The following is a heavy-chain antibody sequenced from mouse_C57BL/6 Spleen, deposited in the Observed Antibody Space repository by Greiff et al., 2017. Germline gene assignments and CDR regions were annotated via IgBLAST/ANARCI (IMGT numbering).Heavy chain of an antibody. CDR3: ARREDYQGAYAMDY. Sequence: EVQLVESGGGLVKPGGSLKLSCAASGFTFSDYGMHWVRQAPEKGLEWVAYISSGSSTIYYADTVKGRFTISRDNAKNTLFLQMTSLRSEDTAMYYCARREDYQGAYAMDYWGQGTSVTVSS. J-gene: IGHJ4*01. CDR1: GFTFSDYG. D-gene: IGHD2-4*01. V-gene: IGHV5-17*01. CDR2: ISSGSSTI.